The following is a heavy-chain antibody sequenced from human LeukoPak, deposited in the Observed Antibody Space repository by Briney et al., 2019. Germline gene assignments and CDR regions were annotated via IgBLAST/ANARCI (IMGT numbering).Heavy chain of an antibody. CDR2: ISGYNGNT. D-gene: IGHD5-24*01. Sequence: ASVKVSCKASGYTFTSYDINWVRQAPGQGLEWMGWISGYNGNTNYAQKFQGRVTMTTDTSTSTVYLELRSLRSDDTAVYYCARNGDGYRNYYYYMDVWGKGTTVTISS. CDR1: GYTFTSYD. J-gene: IGHJ6*03. V-gene: IGHV1-18*01. CDR3: ARNGDGYRNYYYYMDV.